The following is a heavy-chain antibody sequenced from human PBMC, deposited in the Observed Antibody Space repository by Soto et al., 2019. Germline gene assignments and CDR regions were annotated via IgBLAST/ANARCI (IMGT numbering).Heavy chain of an antibody. CDR2: IKEDGSDR. CDR3: VRELVLRLKSAFDM. V-gene: IGHV3-7*04. D-gene: IGHD1-26*01. CDR1: GLTLRNYW. Sequence: EVQLVESGGGLVQPGESLRLSCAASGLTLRNYWMSWVRQAPGKGLEWVANIKEDGSDRSYGDSVKGRFTISRDNAKNSLYLQMSSLRDEYTAIYYGVRELVLRLKSAFDMWGQWTLVTVSS. J-gene: IGHJ3*02.